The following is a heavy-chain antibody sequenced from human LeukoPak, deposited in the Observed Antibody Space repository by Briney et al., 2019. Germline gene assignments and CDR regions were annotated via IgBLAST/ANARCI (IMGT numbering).Heavy chain of an antibody. CDR2: IYLGDSDT. V-gene: IGHV5-51*01. J-gene: IGHJ4*02. CDR3: ARTRFLGSSGYYSDFDY. D-gene: IGHD3-22*01. CDR1: GYSFTSYW. Sequence: GESLKISCKGSGYSFTSYWIGWVRQVPGKGLEWMGIIYLGDSDTRYSPSFQGQVTISADKSISTAYLQWSSLKASDTAMYYCARTRFLGSSGYYSDFDYWGQGTLVTVSS.